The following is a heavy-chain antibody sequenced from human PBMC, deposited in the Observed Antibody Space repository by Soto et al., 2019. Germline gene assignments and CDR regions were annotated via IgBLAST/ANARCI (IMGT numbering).Heavy chain of an antibody. Sequence: EXLKISCKSSGYXFANYLLVWVRHMPGKGLECMGMIFPGDSDTKNSPSLQGQITMSVDKSESSAYLQWRSLKASDTAMYYCAAGYTTGHDAFDIWGQGKMVTVS. D-gene: IGHD6-13*01. CDR1: GYXFANYL. CDR3: AAGYTTGHDAFDI. J-gene: IGHJ3*02. V-gene: IGHV5-51*01. CDR2: IFPGDSDT.